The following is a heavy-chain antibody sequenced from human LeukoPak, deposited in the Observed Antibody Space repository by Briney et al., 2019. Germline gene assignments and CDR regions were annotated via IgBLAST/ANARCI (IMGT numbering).Heavy chain of an antibody. CDR3: ARARYERITIFGVVPTHGWFDP. CDR2: IYYSGST. D-gene: IGHD3-3*01. J-gene: IGHJ5*02. Sequence: SETLSLTCTVSGGSISSSSYYWGWIRQPPGKGLEWIESIYYSGSTYYNPSLKSRVTISVDTSTNQFSLKLTSVTAADTALYCCARARYERITIFGVVPTHGWFDPWGQGTLVTVSS. V-gene: IGHV4-39*07. CDR1: GGSISSSSYY.